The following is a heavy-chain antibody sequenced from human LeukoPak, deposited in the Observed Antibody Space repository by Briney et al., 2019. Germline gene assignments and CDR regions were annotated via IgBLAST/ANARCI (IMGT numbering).Heavy chain of an antibody. V-gene: IGHV3-66*01. CDR3: ARDGDYYDSSGYYL. D-gene: IGHD3-22*01. CDR1: GFTVSSNY. J-gene: IGHJ5*02. Sequence: GGSLRLSCAASGFTVSSNYMSWVRQAPGKGLEWVSVIYSGGSTYYADSVKGRFTISRDNSKNTLYLQMNSLRAEDTAVYYCARDGDYYDSSGYYLWGQGTLVTVSS. CDR2: IYSGGST.